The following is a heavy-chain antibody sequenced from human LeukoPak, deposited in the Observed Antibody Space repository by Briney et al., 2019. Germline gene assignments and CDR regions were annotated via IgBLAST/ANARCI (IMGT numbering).Heavy chain of an antibody. D-gene: IGHD2-15*01. CDR1: GCTFSSYA. V-gene: IGHV1-69*06. CDR3: ARAVLSYCRGGSCPYFDY. CDR2: IIPIFGTA. J-gene: IGHJ4*01. Sequence: SVKVSCKASGCTFSSYAISWVRQAPGQGLEWMGGIIPIFGTANYAQKFQGRVTITADKSTSTAYMELSNLRSEDTAVYYCARAVLSYCRGGSCPYFDYWGEGTLVTVSS.